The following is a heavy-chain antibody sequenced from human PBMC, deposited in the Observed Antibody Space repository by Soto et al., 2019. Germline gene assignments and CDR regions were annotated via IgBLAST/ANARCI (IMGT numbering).Heavy chain of an antibody. CDR3: ARDMGFGLSDY. V-gene: IGHV4-59*01. CDR1: GGSLSSYY. Sequence: SETLSLTCVVSGGSLSSYYLSWIRQPPGKGLEWIGYIYYSGSTNYNPSLKSRVTITRDTSASTAYMELSSLRSEDTAVYYCARDMGFGLSDYWGQGTLVTVSS. CDR2: IYYSGST. J-gene: IGHJ4*02. D-gene: IGHD3-10*01.